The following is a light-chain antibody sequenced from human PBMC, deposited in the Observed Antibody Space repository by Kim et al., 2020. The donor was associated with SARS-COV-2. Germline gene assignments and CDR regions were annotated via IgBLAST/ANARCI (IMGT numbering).Light chain of an antibody. J-gene: IGKJ5*01. V-gene: IGKV3-15*01. CDR3: QHYNYWFQIS. CDR1: QSVGTN. Sequence: EIVMTQSPATLSVSPGESATLSCRASQSVGTNLAWYQQKAGQAPRLLIYGAYTRATGIPARFSGSGSGTEFTLTISSLQSEDFALYYCQHYNYWFQISFGKGTRLEF. CDR2: GAY.